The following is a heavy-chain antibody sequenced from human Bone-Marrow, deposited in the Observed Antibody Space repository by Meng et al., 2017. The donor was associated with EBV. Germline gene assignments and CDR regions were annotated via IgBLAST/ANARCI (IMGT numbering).Heavy chain of an antibody. V-gene: IGHV1-18*01. CDR3: ARELPSGVAAAAPDY. D-gene: IGHD6-13*01. Sequence: VEVLQSGAEVNKPGASVKVSCKASGYTFTSYGISWVRQAPGQGLEWMGWISAYNGNTNYAQKLQGRVTMTTDTSTSTAYMELRSLRSDDTAVYYCARELPSGVAAAAPDYWGQGTLVTVSS. CDR1: GYTFTSYG. CDR2: ISAYNGNT. J-gene: IGHJ4*02.